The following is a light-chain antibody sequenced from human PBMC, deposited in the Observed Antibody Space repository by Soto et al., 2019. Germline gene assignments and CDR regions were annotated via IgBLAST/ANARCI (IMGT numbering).Light chain of an antibody. Sequence: DIQMTQSPSSVSASVGDRVTVTCRASQGISNWLAWYQQKAGRAPKLLISGASNLQSGVPSRFSRSRSGTDFNLTISSLQPVDFATYYCQQANRFPITFGQGTRLEIK. CDR1: QGISNW. CDR2: GAS. J-gene: IGKJ5*01. V-gene: IGKV1-12*01. CDR3: QQANRFPIT.